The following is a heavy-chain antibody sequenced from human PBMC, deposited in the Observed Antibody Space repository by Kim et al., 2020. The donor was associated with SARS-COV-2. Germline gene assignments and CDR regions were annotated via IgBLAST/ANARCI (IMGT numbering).Heavy chain of an antibody. CDR2: IYYSGST. D-gene: IGHD6-13*01. CDR3: ARSYSSSWRGSLRYFDY. Sequence: SETLSLTCTVSGGSISSSSYYWGWIRQPPGKGLEWIGSIYYSGSTYYNPSLKSRVTISVDTSKNQFSLKLSSVTAADTAVYYCARSYSSSWRGSLRYFDYWGQGTLVTVSS. J-gene: IGHJ4*02. V-gene: IGHV4-39*01. CDR1: GGSISSSSYY.